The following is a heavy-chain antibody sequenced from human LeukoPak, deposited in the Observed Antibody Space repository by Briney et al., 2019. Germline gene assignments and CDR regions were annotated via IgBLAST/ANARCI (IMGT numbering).Heavy chain of an antibody. CDR2: ISGSGGST. D-gene: IGHD6-13*01. J-gene: IGHJ4*02. CDR3: ARSRQDPDY. Sequence: GGSLRLSCAASGFTFSSYGMSWVRQAPGKGLEWVSAISGSGGSTYYADSVKGWFTISRDNSKNTLYLQMNSLRAEDTAVYYCARSRQDPDYWGQGTLVTVSS. CDR1: GFTFSSYG. V-gene: IGHV3-23*01.